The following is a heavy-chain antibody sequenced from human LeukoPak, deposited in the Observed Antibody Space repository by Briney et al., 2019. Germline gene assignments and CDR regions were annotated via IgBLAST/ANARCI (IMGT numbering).Heavy chain of an antibody. J-gene: IGHJ4*02. Sequence: ASVKVSCKASGYTFTDYYMHWVRQAPGQGFEWMGWINPNDGDTNYAQKFQGRVTMTRDTSISTAHMEVSRLRSDDTAVYYCARANFLYCSSSTCSFDYWGQGTLVTVSS. V-gene: IGHV1-2*02. CDR1: GYTFTDYY. CDR3: ARANFLYCSSSTCSFDY. D-gene: IGHD2-15*01. CDR2: INPNDGDT.